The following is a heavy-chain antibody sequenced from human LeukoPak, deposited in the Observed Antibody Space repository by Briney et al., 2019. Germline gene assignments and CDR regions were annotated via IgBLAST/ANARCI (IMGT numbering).Heavy chain of an antibody. V-gene: IGHV4-34*01. J-gene: IGHJ6*03. Sequence: PSETLSLTCAVYSGSLSGYYGSWIRQSPGKGLEWIGEINHSGSTNYNPSLKSRVTISVDTSKNQFSLKLSSVTAADTAVYYRARRVTIYYYMDVWGKGTTVSVSS. CDR1: SGSLSGYY. CDR3: ARRVTIYYYMDV. CDR2: INHSGST. D-gene: IGHD5-18*01.